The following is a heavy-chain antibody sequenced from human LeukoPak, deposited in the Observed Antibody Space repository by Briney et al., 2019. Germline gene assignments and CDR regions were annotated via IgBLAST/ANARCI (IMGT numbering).Heavy chain of an antibody. V-gene: IGHV4-4*02. CDR2: MYLSGTT. CDR1: GGSINRLDL. D-gene: IGHD3-22*01. J-gene: IGHJ4*02. Sequence: PSETLSLTCTVSGGSINRLDLWSWVRQPPGKGLEWIGEMYLSGTTHSNPSVKSRVTISIDKSKNQFFLNLSSVTAADTAVYYCAGLVGRYSSGLYYYYFDYWGQGTLVTVSS. CDR3: AGLVGRYSSGLYYYYFDY.